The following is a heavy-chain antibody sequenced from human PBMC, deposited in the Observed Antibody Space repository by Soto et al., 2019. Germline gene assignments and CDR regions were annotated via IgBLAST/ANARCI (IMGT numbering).Heavy chain of an antibody. J-gene: IGHJ4*02. CDR2: ISYDGSNK. CDR3: AKVISGYSSSWSYSDY. CDR1: GFTFSSYG. Sequence: GGSLRLSCAASGFTFSSYGMHWVRQAPGKGLEWVAVISYDGSNKYYADSVKGRFTISRDNSKNTLYLQMNSLRAEDTAVYYCAKVISGYSSSWSYSDYWGQGTLVTVSS. D-gene: IGHD6-13*01. V-gene: IGHV3-30*18.